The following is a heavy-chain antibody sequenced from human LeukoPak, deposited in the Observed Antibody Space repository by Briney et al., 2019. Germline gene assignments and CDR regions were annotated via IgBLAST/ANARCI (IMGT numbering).Heavy chain of an antibody. Sequence: PAASVKVSCKASGGTFSSYAISWVRQAPGQGLEWMGRIIPILGIANYTQKFQGRVTITTDESTSTAYMELSSLRSEDTAVYYCASITIHSGWSFDYWGQGTLVTVSS. CDR1: GGTFSSYA. V-gene: IGHV1-69*04. D-gene: IGHD6-19*01. J-gene: IGHJ4*02. CDR2: IIPILGIA. CDR3: ASITIHSGWSFDY.